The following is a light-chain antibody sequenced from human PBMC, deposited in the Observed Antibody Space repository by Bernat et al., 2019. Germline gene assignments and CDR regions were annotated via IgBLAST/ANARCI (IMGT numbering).Light chain of an antibody. V-gene: IGKV3-11*01. CDR1: QNISNL. CDR2: DSS. J-gene: IGKJ1*01. Sequence: ETVLTQSPSTLSLSPGERATLSCRASQNISNLLAWFQHRPGQAPRLLIYDSSDRVFGIPSRFSGSGSGTDFTLTISSLEPEDFAIYYSQQRSSWPRTFGQGTKVEI. CDR3: QQRSSWPRT.